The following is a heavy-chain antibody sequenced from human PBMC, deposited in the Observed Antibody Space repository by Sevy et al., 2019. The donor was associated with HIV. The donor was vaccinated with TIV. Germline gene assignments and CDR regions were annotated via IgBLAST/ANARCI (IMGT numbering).Heavy chain of an antibody. CDR3: AGENAWGRGYS. J-gene: IGHJ5*01. V-gene: IGHV4-59*08. D-gene: IGHD1-26*01. CDR2: IYYNGHI. CDR1: GGSITSLY. Sequence: LTGTVSGGSITSLYWKWIRQPPGKGLEWIANIYYNGHINYNPSLKSRVTLSLDTSKNQFSLRLSSVTAADTAMYYCAGENAWGRGYSRGQGTLVTVSS.